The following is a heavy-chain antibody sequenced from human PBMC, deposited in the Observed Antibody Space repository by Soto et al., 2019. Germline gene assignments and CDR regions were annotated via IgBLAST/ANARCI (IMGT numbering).Heavy chain of an antibody. CDR3: AKSPRSGGSWKRNAFDI. V-gene: IGHV3-23*01. CDR1: GLIFSDYA. CDR2: ISGSGDKT. Sequence: GGSLRLSCAASGLIFSDYAMSWVRQAPGKGLECVACISGSGDKTFYADSVKGRFTISRDNSKNTLYLQMNSLRAEDTAVYYCAKSPRSGGSWKRNAFDIWGQGTMVTVSS. J-gene: IGHJ3*02. D-gene: IGHD2-15*01.